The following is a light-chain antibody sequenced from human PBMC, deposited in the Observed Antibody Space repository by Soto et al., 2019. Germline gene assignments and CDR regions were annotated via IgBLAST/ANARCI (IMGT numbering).Light chain of an antibody. CDR3: SSYRSSNTVV. CDR1: SSDVGGYNY. V-gene: IGLV2-14*03. J-gene: IGLJ2*01. CDR2: DVF. Sequence: QSALTQPASVSGSPGQSITISCTGTSSDVGGYNYVSWYQQHPGKAPKLMIYDVFNWPSGVSDRFSGSKSGNTASLTISGLQAEDEADYYCSSYRSSNTVVFGGGTKLTVL.